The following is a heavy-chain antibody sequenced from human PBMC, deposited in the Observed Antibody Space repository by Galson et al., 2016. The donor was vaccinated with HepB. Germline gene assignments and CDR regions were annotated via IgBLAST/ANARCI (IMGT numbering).Heavy chain of an antibody. J-gene: IGHJ1*01. CDR2: IDPSDSHT. Sequence: QSGADVKKPGESLRISRRASGYNFNTYWISWLRQMPGIGLEWMGRIDPSDSHTDYSPSFQGHVTISLDRSINTVYLRWSSLKASDTAMFYCATGPRVGSPEPFHHWGQGTLVAVSS. CDR3: ATGPRVGSPEPFHH. D-gene: IGHD3-10*01. V-gene: IGHV5-10-1*01. CDR1: GYNFNTYW.